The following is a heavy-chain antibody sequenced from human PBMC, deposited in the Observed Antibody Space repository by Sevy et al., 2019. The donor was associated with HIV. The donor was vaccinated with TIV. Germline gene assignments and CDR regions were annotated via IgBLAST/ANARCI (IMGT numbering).Heavy chain of an antibody. D-gene: IGHD4-17*01. CDR2: IKQDGSEK. Sequence: GGSLRLSCVASGFTFSSYWMSWVRQAPGKGLEWVANIKQDGSEKYYVDSVKGRFTITRDNAKNSLYLQMNSLRAEDTAVYYCAREYTRWPPYYFDYWGQGTLVTVSS. V-gene: IGHV3-7*01. CDR3: AREYTRWPPYYFDY. CDR1: GFTFSSYW. J-gene: IGHJ4*02.